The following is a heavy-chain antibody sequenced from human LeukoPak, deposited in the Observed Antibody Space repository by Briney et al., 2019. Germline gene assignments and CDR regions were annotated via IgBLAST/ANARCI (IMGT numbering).Heavy chain of an antibody. CDR2: ISSSSI. CDR3: AKHQAGHWYFDL. J-gene: IGHJ2*01. CDR1: GFTFSSYS. V-gene: IGHV3-48*02. Sequence: GGSLRLSCAASGFTFSSYSMNWVRQAPGKGLEWVSYISSSSIYYADSVKGRFTISRDNAKNSLYLQMNSLRDEDTAMYYCAKHQAGHWYFDLWGRGTLVTVPS.